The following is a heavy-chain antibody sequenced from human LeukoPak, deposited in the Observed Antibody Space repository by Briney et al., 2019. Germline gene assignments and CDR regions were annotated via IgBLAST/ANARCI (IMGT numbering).Heavy chain of an antibody. CDR2: IKQDESEK. D-gene: IGHD2-2*01. Sequence: PGGSLRLSCSASGLTFSNYWMSWVRQAPGKGLEWVANIKQDESEKNYVDSVKGRFTISRDNAKSSLYLQMNSPRAEDTAVYYCVRALDSSSSRYQAFEEWGQGTLVTVSS. CDR1: GLTFSNYW. CDR3: VRALDSSSSRYQAFEE. V-gene: IGHV3-7*01. J-gene: IGHJ4*02.